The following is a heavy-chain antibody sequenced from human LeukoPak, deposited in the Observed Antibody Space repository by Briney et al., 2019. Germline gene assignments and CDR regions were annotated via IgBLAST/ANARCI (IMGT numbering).Heavy chain of an antibody. CDR3: ARDRSEPYSSSWYPDY. J-gene: IGHJ4*02. CDR2: ISYDGSNK. D-gene: IGHD6-13*01. Sequence: PGGSLRLSCAASGFTFSSYAMHWVRQAPGKGLEWVAVISYDGSNKYYADSVKGRFTISRDNSENTLYLQMNSLIAEDTAVYYCARDRSEPYSSSWYPDYWGQGTLVTVSS. V-gene: IGHV3-30*04. CDR1: GFTFSSYA.